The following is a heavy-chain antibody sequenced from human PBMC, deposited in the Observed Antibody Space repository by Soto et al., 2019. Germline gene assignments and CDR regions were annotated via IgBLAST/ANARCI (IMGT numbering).Heavy chain of an antibody. J-gene: IGHJ5*02. CDR3: AREYMVRVYNGFDP. Sequence: PSETLSLTCTVSGGSISSSSYYWGWIRQPPGKGLEWIGSIYYSGSTYYNPSLKSRVTISVDTSKNQFSLKLSSVTAADTAVYYCAREYMVRVYNGFDPWGQGTLVTVS. CDR2: IYYSGST. V-gene: IGHV4-39*02. CDR1: GGSISSSSYY. D-gene: IGHD3-10*01.